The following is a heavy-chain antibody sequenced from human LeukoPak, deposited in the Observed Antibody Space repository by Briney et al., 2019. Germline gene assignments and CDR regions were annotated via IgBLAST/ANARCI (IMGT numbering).Heavy chain of an antibody. V-gene: IGHV3-7*05. CDR3: ARAAEISALDH. CDR2: IKQYGSEK. J-gene: IGHJ4*02. Sequence: QPSETLSLTCDVSGASISNGNWWSWVRQAPGKGLEWVATIKQYGSEKYYVDSVKGRFTISRDDAKKSLFLQMDSLRPGDTAVYYCARAAEISALDHWGRGTLVTVSS. D-gene: IGHD6-13*01. CDR1: GASISNGNW.